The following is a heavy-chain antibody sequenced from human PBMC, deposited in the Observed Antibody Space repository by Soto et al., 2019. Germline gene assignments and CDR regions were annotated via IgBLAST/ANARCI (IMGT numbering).Heavy chain of an antibody. Sequence: GGSLRLSCAASGFTFSDYAMSWVRQAPGKGLQWASAISGTGGATYYADSVKGRFTISRDNSKNTLYLQMNSLRAEDTAVYYCAKDRGSHAYGPDYWGQGTQVTVSS. D-gene: IGHD4-17*01. CDR1: GFTFSDYA. V-gene: IGHV3-23*01. CDR2: ISGTGGAT. CDR3: AKDRGSHAYGPDY. J-gene: IGHJ4*02.